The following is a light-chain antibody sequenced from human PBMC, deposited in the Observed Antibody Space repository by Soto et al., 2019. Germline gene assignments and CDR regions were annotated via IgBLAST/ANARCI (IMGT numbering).Light chain of an antibody. V-gene: IGLV1-40*01. CDR2: ANN. J-gene: IGLJ2*01. Sequence: QSVLTQPPSVSGAPGQRVTIYCTGSSSNIGAGYDVHWYQLLPGTAPKLLIYANNNRPSGVPDRFSGSRSGTSASLAITGLQAEDEADYYCQSYDSSLSASVVFGGGTKLTVL. CDR1: SSNIGAGYD. CDR3: QSYDSSLSASVV.